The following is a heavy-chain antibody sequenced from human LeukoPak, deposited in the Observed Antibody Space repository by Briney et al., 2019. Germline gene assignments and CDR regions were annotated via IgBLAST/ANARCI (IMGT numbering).Heavy chain of an antibody. CDR1: GFTFSSYW. CDR3: ARATFENDGSIDY. Sequence: GGSLRLSCAASGFTFSSYWMSWVRQAPGKGLEWVANIKQDGSEKYYVDSVKGRFTISRDNAKNSLYLQMNSMRAEDTAVYYCARATFENDGSIDYWGQGTLVTVSS. D-gene: IGHD1-26*01. V-gene: IGHV3-7*01. J-gene: IGHJ4*02. CDR2: IKQDGSEK.